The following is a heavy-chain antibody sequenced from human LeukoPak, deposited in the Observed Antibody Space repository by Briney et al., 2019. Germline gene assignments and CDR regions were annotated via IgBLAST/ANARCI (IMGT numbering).Heavy chain of an antibody. CDR3: ARGPTMVRGESSTYYYYMDV. CDR2: ISAYNGNT. Sequence: ASVKVSCKASGYTFISYGISWVRQAPGQGLEWMGWISAYNGNTNYAQKLRGRVTMTTDTSTSTAYMELSSLRSEDTAVYYCARGPTMVRGESSTYYYYMDVWGKGTTVTISS. D-gene: IGHD3-10*01. J-gene: IGHJ6*03. CDR1: GYTFISYG. V-gene: IGHV1-18*01.